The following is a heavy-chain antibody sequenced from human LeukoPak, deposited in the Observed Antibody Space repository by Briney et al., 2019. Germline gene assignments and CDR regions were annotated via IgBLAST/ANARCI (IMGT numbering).Heavy chain of an antibody. CDR2: INPAGSVT. J-gene: IGHJ4*02. D-gene: IGHD3-16*01. Sequence: GGSLRLSCTASGFTISSYWMHWVRQAPGKGLVWVSRINPAGSVTNHADSVRGRFTISRDTATNTLYLEMNSLRAEDTAVYYCSRDFVGAEDYWGQGTLVTVSS. CDR1: GFTISSYW. V-gene: IGHV3-74*01. CDR3: SRDFVGAEDY.